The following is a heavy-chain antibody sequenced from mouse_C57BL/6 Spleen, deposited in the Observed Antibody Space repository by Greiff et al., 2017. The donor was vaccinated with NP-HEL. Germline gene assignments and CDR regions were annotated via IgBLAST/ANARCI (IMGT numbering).Heavy chain of an antibody. D-gene: IGHD2-1*01. J-gene: IGHJ4*01. CDR1: GYTFTNYW. V-gene: IGHV1-63*01. Sequence: QVQLQQSGAELVRPGTSVKMSCKASGYTFTNYWIGWAKQRPGHGLEWIGDIYPGGGYTNYNEKFKGKATLTADKSSSTAYMQFSSLTSEDSAIYYCARGGFYYGNYEGAMDYWGQGTSVTVSS. CDR3: ARGGFYYGNYEGAMDY. CDR2: IYPGGGYT.